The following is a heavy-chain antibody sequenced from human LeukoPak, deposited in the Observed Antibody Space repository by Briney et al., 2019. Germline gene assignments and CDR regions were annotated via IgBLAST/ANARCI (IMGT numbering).Heavy chain of an antibody. CDR1: RFTFSSYG. D-gene: IGHD3-22*01. J-gene: IGHJ4*02. Sequence: PGGSLRLSCAASRFTFSSYGMHWVRQSPGKGLEWVAVISYDGSDKFYADSVKGRFTISRENSKNTLYLQMNSLRPEDTAVYYCAKAPDTSGYNHFDYWGQGTLVTVSS. CDR3: AKAPDTSGYNHFDY. CDR2: ISYDGSDK. V-gene: IGHV3-30*18.